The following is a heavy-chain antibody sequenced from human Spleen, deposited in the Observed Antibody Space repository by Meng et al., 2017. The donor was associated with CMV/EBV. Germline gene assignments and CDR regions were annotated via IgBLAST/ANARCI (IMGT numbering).Heavy chain of an antibody. CDR3: ARDHYDFWSGYWGRRFDP. J-gene: IGHJ5*02. D-gene: IGHD3-3*01. CDR2: INHSGST. CDR1: SFSGYY. V-gene: IGHV4-34*01. Sequence: SFSGYYWSWIRQPPGKGLEWIGEINHSGSTNYNPSLKSRVTISVDTSKNQFSLKLSSVTAADTAVYYCARDHYDFWSGYWGRRFDPWGQGTLVTVSS.